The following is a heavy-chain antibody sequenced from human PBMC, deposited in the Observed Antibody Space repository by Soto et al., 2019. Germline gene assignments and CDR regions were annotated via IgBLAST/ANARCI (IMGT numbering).Heavy chain of an antibody. D-gene: IGHD3-22*01. V-gene: IGHV3-73*02. CDR1: GFTFSGSA. CDR2: IRSKANSYAT. CDR3: TIHGYYDSSDY. J-gene: IGHJ4*02. Sequence: EVQLVESGGGLVQPGGSLTLSCAASGFTFSGSAMHWVRQASGKGLEWVGRIRSKANSYATAYAASVTGRFTISRDDSKNTAYLQMNSLKTEDTAVYYCTIHGYYDSSDYWGQGPLVNVSS.